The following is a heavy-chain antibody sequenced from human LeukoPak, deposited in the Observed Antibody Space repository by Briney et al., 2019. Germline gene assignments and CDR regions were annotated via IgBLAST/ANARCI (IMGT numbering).Heavy chain of an antibody. CDR2: MNPNSGNT. CDR3: ARAPAAVNYYYYGMDV. J-gene: IGHJ6*02. CDR1: GYTFTSYD. V-gene: IGHV1-8*01. Sequence: VSVKVSCKASGYTFTSYDINWVRQATGQGLEWMGWMNPNSGNTGYAQKFQGRVTMTRNTSISTAYMELSSLRSEDTAVYYCARAPAAVNYYYYGMDVWGQGTTVTVSS. D-gene: IGHD2-2*01.